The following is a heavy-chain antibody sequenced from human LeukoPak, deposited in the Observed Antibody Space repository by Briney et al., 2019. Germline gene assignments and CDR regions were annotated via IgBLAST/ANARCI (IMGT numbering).Heavy chain of an antibody. CDR3: ARDRVTMLRGVMRKVGPDY. CDR2: INPNSGVT. J-gene: IGHJ4*02. CDR1: GYTFTGYY. D-gene: IGHD3-10*01. Sequence: ASVKASCKAPGYTFTGYYIHWVRQAPGQGLEYMGWINPNSGVTDYAQKFQGRVTMTRDTSISTAYMELRRLRSDDTAVYYCARDRVTMLRGVMRKVGPDYWGQGTLVTVSS. V-gene: IGHV1-2*02.